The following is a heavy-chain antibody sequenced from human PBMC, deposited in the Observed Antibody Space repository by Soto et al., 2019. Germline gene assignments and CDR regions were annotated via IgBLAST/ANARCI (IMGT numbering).Heavy chain of an antibody. CDR1: GGSFSTYY. D-gene: IGHD4-17*01. V-gene: IGHV4-34*01. J-gene: IGHJ3*02. CDR2: VNHSGST. CDR3: ARYDPYDYGAFDI. Sequence: NPSETLSLTCAVYGGSFSTYYWSWVRQPPGKGLEWIGEVNHSGSTHYNPSLKSRVTISVDTSKNQFSLKVGSVTAADTAVYYCARYDPYDYGAFDIWGQGTMVTVSS.